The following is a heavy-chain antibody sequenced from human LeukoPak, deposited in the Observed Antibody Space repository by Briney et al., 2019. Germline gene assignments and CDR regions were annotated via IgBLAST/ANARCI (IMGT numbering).Heavy chain of an antibody. J-gene: IGHJ4*02. V-gene: IGHV1-18*01. CDR2: ISAYNGNT. D-gene: IGHD6-13*01. Sequence: AASVKVSCKASGYTFTSYGISWVRQAPGQGLEWMGWISAYNGNTNYAQKLQGRVTMTTDTSTSTAYMELRSLRSDDTAVYYCARDGFLAAGRTRPLDYWGQGTLVTVSS. CDR3: ARDGFLAAGRTRPLDY. CDR1: GYTFTSYG.